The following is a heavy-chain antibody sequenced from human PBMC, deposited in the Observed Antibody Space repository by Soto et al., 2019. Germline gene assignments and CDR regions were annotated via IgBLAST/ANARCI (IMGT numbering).Heavy chain of an antibody. V-gene: IGHV3-23*01. J-gene: IGHJ6*02. Sequence: GGSLRLSCAASGFTFSSYAMSWVRQAPGKGPEWVSGISGSGGSTFYADSVKGRFTTSRDNSKNTLYLQMSSLRAEDTAVYYCAEGFMGAIFYYGMDVWGQGTTVTVSS. CDR3: AEGFMGAIFYYGMDV. CDR2: ISGSGGST. D-gene: IGHD1-26*01. CDR1: GFTFSSYA.